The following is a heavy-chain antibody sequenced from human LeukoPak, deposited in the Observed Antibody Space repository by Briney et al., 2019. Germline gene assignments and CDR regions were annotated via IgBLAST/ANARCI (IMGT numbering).Heavy chain of an antibody. CDR3: ARGENYGDYYFDY. J-gene: IGHJ4*02. V-gene: IGHV4-59*01. Sequence: PSETLSLTCTVSGGSISSYYWSWIRQPPGKGLEWIGYIYYSGSTNYSPSLKSRVTISVDTSKNQFSLKLSSVTAADTAVYYCARGENYGDYYFDYWGQGTLVTVSS. CDR1: GGSISSYY. D-gene: IGHD4-17*01. CDR2: IYYSGST.